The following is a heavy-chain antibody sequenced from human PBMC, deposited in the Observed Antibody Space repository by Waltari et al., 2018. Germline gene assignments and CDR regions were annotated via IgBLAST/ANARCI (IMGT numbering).Heavy chain of an antibody. CDR3: TLPSAGHFHF. J-gene: IGHJ4*02. D-gene: IGHD3-9*01. CDR2: IKTTSEGGTT. Sequence: EVDLVESGGGSVTQGESLRLSCETSGFTFLTHWMTWVRQAPGKRPEWIGRIKTTSEGGTTDYAAAVRGRFIISRDDSKKTLFLQMNSLKIEDTGLYYCTLPSAGHFHFWGQGTLVTVSS. V-gene: IGHV3-15*01. CDR1: GFTFLTHW.